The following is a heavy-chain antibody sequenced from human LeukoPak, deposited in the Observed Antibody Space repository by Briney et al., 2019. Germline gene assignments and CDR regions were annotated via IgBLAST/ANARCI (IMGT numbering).Heavy chain of an antibody. D-gene: IGHD3-10*01. Sequence: GGSLRLSCAASGFTFSDYYMSWIRQAPGKGLEWVSYISSSGSTIYYADSVKGRFTISRDNAKNSLYLQMISLRAEDTAVYYCARGLTMVRGLRNDMDVWGQGTTVTVSS. CDR3: ARGLTMVRGLRNDMDV. CDR2: ISSSGSTI. J-gene: IGHJ6*02. V-gene: IGHV3-11*01. CDR1: GFTFSDYY.